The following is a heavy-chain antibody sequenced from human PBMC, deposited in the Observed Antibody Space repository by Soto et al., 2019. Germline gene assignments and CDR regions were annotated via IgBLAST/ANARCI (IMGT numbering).Heavy chain of an antibody. CDR3: AREIYDDYDSSGFDH. D-gene: IGHD3-22*01. V-gene: IGHV3-48*01. CDR1: GFTFSSYS. Sequence: GGSLRLSCAASGFTFSSYSMNWVRQAPGKGLEWVSYISSSSSTIYYADSVKGRFTISRDNAKNTLSLQMNSLRAEDTAVYYCAREIYDDYDSSGFDHWGQGTLVTVSS. J-gene: IGHJ4*02. CDR2: ISSSSSTI.